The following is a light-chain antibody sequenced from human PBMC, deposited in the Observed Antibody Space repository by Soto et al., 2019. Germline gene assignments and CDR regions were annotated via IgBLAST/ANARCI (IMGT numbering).Light chain of an antibody. CDR2: EVR. CDR1: SSDVGGYNY. J-gene: IGLJ3*02. V-gene: IGLV2-14*01. Sequence: QSALTQPASVSGSPGQSITISCTGTSSDVGGYNYVSWYQQHPGKAPKLMIYEVRNRPSGVSNRFSGSRSGITASLTISGLQADDEADYYCSSYTGSGTLVFGGGTKLTVL. CDR3: SSYTGSGTLV.